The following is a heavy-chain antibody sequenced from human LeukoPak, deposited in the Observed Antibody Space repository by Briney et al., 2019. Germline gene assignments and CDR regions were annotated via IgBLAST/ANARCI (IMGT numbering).Heavy chain of an antibody. V-gene: IGHV4-30-4*01. CDR1: GRSISSGDYY. Sequence: SETLSPTCTVSGRSISSGDYYWSWIRQPPGKGLEWIWYIYYSGSTYYHPSLKSRVTISVDTSKNQFSLKLSSVTAADTAVYYCARYRRAGGRSSAGALDIWGQGTMVTVSS. D-gene: IGHD6-19*01. J-gene: IGHJ3*02. CDR3: ARYRRAGGRSSAGALDI. CDR2: IYYSGST.